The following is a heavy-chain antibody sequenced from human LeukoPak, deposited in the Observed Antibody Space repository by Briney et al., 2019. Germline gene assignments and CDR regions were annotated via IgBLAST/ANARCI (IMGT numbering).Heavy chain of an antibody. V-gene: IGHV4-59*08. J-gene: IGHJ4*02. Sequence: SETLSLTCTVSGGSISSYYWSWIRQPPGKGLEWIGYIYYSGTTNYNPSLKSRVTVSVDTSKNQFSLKLSSVTAADTAVYYCATHLNTIMVNAPFDYCGQGTLVNVSS. CDR3: ATHLNTIMVNAPFDY. D-gene: IGHD5-18*01. CDR2: IYYSGTT. CDR1: GGSISSYY.